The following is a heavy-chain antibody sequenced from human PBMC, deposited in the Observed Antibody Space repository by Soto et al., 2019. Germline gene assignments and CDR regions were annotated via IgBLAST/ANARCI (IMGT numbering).Heavy chain of an antibody. J-gene: IGHJ6*03. CDR2: IYSGGST. CDR3: ARDAHSGYDLEGDYYYYYMDV. V-gene: IGHV3-66*01. D-gene: IGHD5-12*01. Sequence: GGSLRLSCAASGFTVSSNYMSWVRQAPGKGLEWVSVIYSGGSTYYADSVKGRFTISRDNSKNTLYLQMNSLRAEDTAVYYCARDAHSGYDLEGDYYYYYMDVWGKGTTVTVSS. CDR1: GFTVSSNY.